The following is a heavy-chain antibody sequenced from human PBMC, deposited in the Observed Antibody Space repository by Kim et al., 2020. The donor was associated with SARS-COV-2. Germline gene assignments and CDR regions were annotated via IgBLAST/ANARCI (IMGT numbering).Heavy chain of an antibody. V-gene: IGHV3-74*01. D-gene: IGHD6-6*01. J-gene: IGHJ6*02. CDR1: GFTFSSYW. Sequence: GGSLRRSCAASGFTFSSYWMHWVRQAPGKGLVWVSRINSDGSSTSYADSVKGRFTISRDNAKNTLYLQMNSLRAEDTAVYYCARVRPADDYYYYYGMDVWGQGTTVTVSS. CDR3: ARVRPADDYYYYYGMDV. CDR2: INSDGSST.